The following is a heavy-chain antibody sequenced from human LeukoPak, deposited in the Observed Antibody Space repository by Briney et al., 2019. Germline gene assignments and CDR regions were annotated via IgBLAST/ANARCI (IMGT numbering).Heavy chain of an antibody. Sequence: ASVTVSCKASGYTFTGYYMHWVRQAPGQGLEWMGRINPNSGGTNYAQKFQGRVTMTRDTSISTAYMELSRLRSDDTAVYYCARPSYSSYGMDVWGQGTTVTVSS. V-gene: IGHV1-2*06. CDR1: GYTFTGYY. CDR2: INPNSGGT. CDR3: ARPSYSSYGMDV. D-gene: IGHD5-18*01. J-gene: IGHJ6*02.